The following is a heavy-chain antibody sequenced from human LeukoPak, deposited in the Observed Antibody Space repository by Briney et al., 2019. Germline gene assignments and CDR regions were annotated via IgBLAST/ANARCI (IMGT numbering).Heavy chain of an antibody. D-gene: IGHD6-13*01. J-gene: IGHJ5*02. V-gene: IGHV4-59*01. CDR2: IYYSGST. Sequence: SETLSLTCTVSGGSISSYYWSWIRQPPGKGLEWIGYIYYSGSTSFNPSLKSRVTISIDTSKNQFSLKLSSLTAADTAVYYCARGAAAGRGLWFDPWGQGTLVTVSS. CDR3: ARGAAAGRGLWFDP. CDR1: GGSISSYY.